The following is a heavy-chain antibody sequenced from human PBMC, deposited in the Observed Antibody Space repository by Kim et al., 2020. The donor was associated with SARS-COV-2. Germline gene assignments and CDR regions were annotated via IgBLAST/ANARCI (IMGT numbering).Heavy chain of an antibody. V-gene: IGHV3-21*01. CDR2: ISSSNTYI. Sequence: GGSLRLSCAASGFSFSSYSMNWVRQAPGKGLEWVSCISSSNTYIYYADSVKGRFTISRDNAKNSLYLQMNGLRAEDTVVYYCARSPVGATPFDYWGQGTLVTVSS. CDR1: GFSFSSYS. CDR3: ARSPVGATPFDY. D-gene: IGHD1-26*01. J-gene: IGHJ4*02.